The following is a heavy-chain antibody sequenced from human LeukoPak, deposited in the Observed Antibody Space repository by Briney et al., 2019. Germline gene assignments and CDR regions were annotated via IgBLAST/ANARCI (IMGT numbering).Heavy chain of an antibody. CDR2: INHSGST. CDR3: ARGRTAATYYYYYYGMGV. D-gene: IGHD2-15*01. Sequence: SETLSLTCAVYGGSFSGYYWSWIRQPPGKGLEWIGEINHSGSTNYNPSLKSRVTISVGTFKNQFSLKLSSVTAADTAVYYCARGRTAATYYYYYYGMGVWGQGTTVTVSS. J-gene: IGHJ6*02. CDR1: GGSFSGYY. V-gene: IGHV4-34*01.